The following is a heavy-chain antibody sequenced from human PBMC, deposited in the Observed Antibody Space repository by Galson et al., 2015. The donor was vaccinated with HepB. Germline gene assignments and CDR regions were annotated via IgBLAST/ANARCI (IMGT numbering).Heavy chain of an antibody. V-gene: IGHV1-18*01. D-gene: IGHD2-21*02. CDR2: ISLYNGNT. J-gene: IGHJ5*02. CDR1: GYTFTNYG. CDR3: ARVVTRRVFWFDP. Sequence: SVKVSCKASGYTFTNYGISWVRQAPGQGLEWMGWISLYNGNTYYDQKFQGRVTMTADTSTTTAYMELTSLRSDDTAVYYCARVVTRRVFWFDPWGQGTQVTVSS.